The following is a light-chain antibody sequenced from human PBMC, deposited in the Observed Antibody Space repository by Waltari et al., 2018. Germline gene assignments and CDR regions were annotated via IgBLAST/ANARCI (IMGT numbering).Light chain of an antibody. Sequence: VLTQSPVTLSLSPGERANLACRASQSVNSSLAWYQQRPGQPPRLLIYDASDRATGIPARFSGGGSGTDFTLIITNLEAEDFATYFCQHRANRPPVTFGGGTKV. J-gene: IGKJ4*01. CDR2: DAS. CDR3: QHRANRPPVT. CDR1: QSVNSS. V-gene: IGKV3-11*01.